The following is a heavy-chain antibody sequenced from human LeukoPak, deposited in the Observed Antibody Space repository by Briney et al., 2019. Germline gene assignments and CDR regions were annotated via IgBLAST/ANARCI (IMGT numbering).Heavy chain of an antibody. V-gene: IGHV4-34*01. Sequence: SETLSLTCAVYGGSFSGYYWSWIRQPPGKGLEWIGEINHSGSTNYNPSLKSRVTISVDKSKNQFSLKLSSVTAADTAVYYCARYNRWPLYYFDYWGQGTLVTVSS. CDR2: INHSGST. D-gene: IGHD2/OR15-2a*01. CDR3: ARYNRWPLYYFDY. CDR1: GGSFSGYY. J-gene: IGHJ4*02.